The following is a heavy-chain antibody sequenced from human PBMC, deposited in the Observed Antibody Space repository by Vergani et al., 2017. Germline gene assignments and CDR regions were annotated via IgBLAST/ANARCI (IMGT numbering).Heavy chain of an antibody. Sequence: EVQLEQSGAAVKKPGESLEISCKGSGYSFSRNWIAWVRERPGQGLEWMGMIYPGNSETRNNPSFRGQVTMSVDKSISTAYLQWSSLKASDSAMYDCERVYCRGMSGAGTDYFYHIDVWGKGTRVTVS. J-gene: IGHJ6*03. V-gene: IGHV5-51*03. CDR1: GYSFSRNW. CDR2: IYPGNSET. D-gene: IGHD3-3*01. CDR3: ERVYCRGMSGAGTDYFYHIDV.